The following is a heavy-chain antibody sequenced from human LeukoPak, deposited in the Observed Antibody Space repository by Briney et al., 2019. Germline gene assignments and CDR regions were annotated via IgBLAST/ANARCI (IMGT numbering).Heavy chain of an antibody. Sequence: GGSLRLSRAASGFTFSSYSMNWVRQAPGKGLEWVSSISSSSSYIYYADSVKGRFTISRDNAKNSLYLQMNSLRAEDTAVYYCARNFMTTVTTQNWFDPWGQGTLVTVSS. CDR3: ARNFMTTVTTQNWFDP. CDR2: ISSSSSYI. CDR1: GFTFSSYS. D-gene: IGHD4-17*01. J-gene: IGHJ5*02. V-gene: IGHV3-21*01.